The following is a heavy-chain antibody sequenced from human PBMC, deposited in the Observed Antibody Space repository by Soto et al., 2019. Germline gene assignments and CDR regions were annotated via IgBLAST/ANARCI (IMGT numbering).Heavy chain of an antibody. Sequence: QVQLQQWGAGLLKPSETLSLTCAVYGGSFSGYYWSWIRQPPGKGLEWIGEINHSGSTNYNPSLKSRVTISVDTSKNQFSLKLSSVTAADTAVYYCARGHYGGRYYYYYYGMDVWGQGTTVTVSS. V-gene: IGHV4-34*01. CDR2: INHSGST. D-gene: IGHD4-17*01. CDR1: GGSFSGYY. J-gene: IGHJ6*02. CDR3: ARGHYGGRYYYYYYGMDV.